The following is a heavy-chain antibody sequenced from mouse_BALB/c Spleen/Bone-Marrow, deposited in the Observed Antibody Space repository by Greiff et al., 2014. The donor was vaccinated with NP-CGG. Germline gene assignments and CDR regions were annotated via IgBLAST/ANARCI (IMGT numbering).Heavy chain of an antibody. CDR3: ARSPYYGKYGDY. Sequence: VQLQQSGPELVKPGASVKISCKASGYTFTDYYINWVKQKPGQGLEWIGWIYPGSGNTKYNEKFKGKATLTVDTSSSTAYMQHSSLTAEETDVYFSARSPYYGKYGDYWGQGTTLTVSS. J-gene: IGHJ2*01. V-gene: IGHV1-84*02. CDR1: GYTFTDYY. D-gene: IGHD2-10*01. CDR2: IYPGSGNT.